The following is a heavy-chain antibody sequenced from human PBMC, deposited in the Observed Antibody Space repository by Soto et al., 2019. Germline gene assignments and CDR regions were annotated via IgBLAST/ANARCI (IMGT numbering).Heavy chain of an antibody. D-gene: IGHD4-17*01. CDR2: INPYNGNT. CDR1: GYTFNPYG. V-gene: IGHV1-18*01. CDR3: ARGCIAVTTHLCY. J-gene: IGHJ4*02. Sequence: GGSVKVSCQASGYTFNPYGLTWVRQAPGQGLEWMGWINPYNGNTKFAQKLQDRVTMTTATSTSTAYMELASLRSDDTAVYYCARGCIAVTTHLCYWGQGTLVTVSS.